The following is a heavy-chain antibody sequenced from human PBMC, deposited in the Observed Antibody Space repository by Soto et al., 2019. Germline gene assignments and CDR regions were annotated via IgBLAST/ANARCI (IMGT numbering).Heavy chain of an antibody. V-gene: IGHV4-59*01. CDR1: DASITSFC. Sequence: LAVTCVFSDASITSFCGRWIQRFPGKGLEWIAYTAYTGSPNYHPSLKSRVTISMDTSKNQLSLKLTSMTAADTAVYYCAREMHAGNTHYFDPWGQGTLVTVSS. D-gene: IGHD1-26*01. CDR3: AREMHAGNTHYFDP. CDR2: TAYTGSP. J-gene: IGHJ5*02.